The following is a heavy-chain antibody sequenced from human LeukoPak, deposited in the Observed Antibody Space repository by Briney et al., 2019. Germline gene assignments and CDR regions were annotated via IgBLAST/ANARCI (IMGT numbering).Heavy chain of an antibody. D-gene: IGHD5-12*01. Sequence: GGSLRLSCAASGFTFSSTWMHWVRQAPGRGLVWVSRINSDGSSTIYADSVRGRFTISRDNSKNTLYLQMNSLRDEDMAVYYCASDGGYDHHGLFDYWGQGTLVTVSS. V-gene: IGHV3-74*01. J-gene: IGHJ4*02. CDR1: GFTFSSTW. CDR3: ASDGGYDHHGLFDY. CDR2: INSDGSST.